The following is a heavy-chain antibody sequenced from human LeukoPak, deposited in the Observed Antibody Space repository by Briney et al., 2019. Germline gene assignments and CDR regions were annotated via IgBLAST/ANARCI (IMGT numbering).Heavy chain of an antibody. J-gene: IGHJ4*02. D-gene: IGHD1-26*01. V-gene: IGHV3-23*01. CDR2: IRDNGATT. CDR1: GFTFENFA. CDR3: AKGEWELPTFFDH. Sequence: GGSLRLSCSVSGFTFENFAMNWVRQAPGKGLEWVSVIRDNGATTFYADSVKDRFTISRDNAKNILYLQMNNLGVEDTAVYFCAKGEWELPTFFDHWGQGTLVTVSS.